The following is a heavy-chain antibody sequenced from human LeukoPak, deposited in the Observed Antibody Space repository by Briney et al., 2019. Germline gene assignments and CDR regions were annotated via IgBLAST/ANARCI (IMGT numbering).Heavy chain of an antibody. Sequence: GGSLRLSCAASGFTFSSYSMNWDRQAPGKVLEWVSTISGSGDSTYYTDSVKGHFTISRDNSKNTLYLQMNSLRAEDTAVYYCAKQKGEKFLEIDCWGQGTLVTVSS. CDR3: AKQKGEKFLEIDC. J-gene: IGHJ4*02. CDR1: GFTFSSYS. CDR2: ISGSGDST. D-gene: IGHD3-16*01. V-gene: IGHV3-23*01.